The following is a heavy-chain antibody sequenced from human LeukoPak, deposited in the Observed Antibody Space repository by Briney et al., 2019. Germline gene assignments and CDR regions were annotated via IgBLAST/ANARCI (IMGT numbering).Heavy chain of an antibody. CDR1: GFTFGNAW. J-gene: IGHJ4*02. D-gene: IGHD1-26*01. CDR3: TTDLGWELPDY. V-gene: IGHV3-15*01. CDR2: IKSKTDGGTP. Sequence: PGGSLRLSCAASGFTFGNAWISWVRQAPGKGREWVGRIKSKTDGGTPDYAAPVKGRFTISRDDSKNTLYLQMNSLKTEDTAVYYCTTDLGWELPDYWGQGTLITVSS.